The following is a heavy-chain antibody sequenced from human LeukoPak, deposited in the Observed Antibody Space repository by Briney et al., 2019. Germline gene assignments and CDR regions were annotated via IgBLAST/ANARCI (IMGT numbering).Heavy chain of an antibody. Sequence: QAGGSLRLSCAASGFTFSSYAMHWVRQAPGKGLEWVAVISYDGSNKYYADSVKGRFTISRDNSKNTLYLQMNSLRAGDTAVYYCAKDPYCSVGSCYSDNWGQGTPVTVSS. D-gene: IGHD2-15*01. CDR1: GFTFSSYA. J-gene: IGHJ4*02. CDR2: ISYDGSNK. V-gene: IGHV3-30-3*01. CDR3: AKDPYCSVGSCYSDN.